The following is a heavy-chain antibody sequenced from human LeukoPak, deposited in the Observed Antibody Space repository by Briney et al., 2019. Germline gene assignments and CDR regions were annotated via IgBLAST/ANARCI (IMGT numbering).Heavy chain of an antibody. V-gene: IGHV3-30-3*01. CDR1: GFTFSSYA. CDR3: ARAVDKATWRLFDY. D-gene: IGHD5-18*01. CDR2: ISYDGSNK. Sequence: GGSLRLSCAASGFTFSSYAMHWVRQAPGKGLEWVAVISYDGSNKYYADSVKGRFTISRDNSNNTLYLQMNSLRAEDTAVYYCARAVDKATWRLFDYWGQGTLVTVSS. J-gene: IGHJ4*02.